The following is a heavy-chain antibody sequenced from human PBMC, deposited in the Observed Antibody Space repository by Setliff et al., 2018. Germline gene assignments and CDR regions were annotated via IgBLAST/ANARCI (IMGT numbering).Heavy chain of an antibody. CDR1: GGSISSGSYY. V-gene: IGHV4-39*07. J-gene: IGHJ1*01. CDR3: ARVDFTMIQGVLGL. Sequence: LSLTCSVSGGSISSGSYYWGWIRQSPGKGLEWIGSMYYSGSTYYNPSLKGRVTLSVDTSRNQFSLKLTSVTAADTAVYYCARVDFTMIQGVLGLWGQGTLVTSP. CDR2: MYYSGST. D-gene: IGHD3-10*01.